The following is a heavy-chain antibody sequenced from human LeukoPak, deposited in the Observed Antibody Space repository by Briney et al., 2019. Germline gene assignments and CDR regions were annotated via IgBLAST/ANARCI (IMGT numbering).Heavy chain of an antibody. Sequence: GGSLRLPCSAPGFPFSSYAMHWARQAPGKGLEYFSPFTSNGGSTYYADSVKGRITISRDNSKNTLYLQMSSLRAEDTAVYYCVKGYCSGDSCYWYFDLWGRGTPVTVSS. D-gene: IGHD2-15*01. J-gene: IGHJ2*01. V-gene: IGHV3-64D*06. CDR3: VKGYCSGDSCYWYFDL. CDR2: FTSNGGST. CDR1: GFPFSSYA.